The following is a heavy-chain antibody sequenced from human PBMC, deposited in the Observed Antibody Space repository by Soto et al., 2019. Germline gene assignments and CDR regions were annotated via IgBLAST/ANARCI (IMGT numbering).Heavy chain of an antibody. J-gene: IGHJ4*02. D-gene: IGHD6-13*01. CDR2: IYHSGST. CDR1: GGSISSGGYS. Sequence: QLQLQESGSGLVKPSQTLSLTCAVSGGSISSGGYSWSWIRQPPGKGLEWIGYIYHSGSTYYNPSLKRRVTISVDRSKNQFSLKLSSVTAADTAVYYCAREVEYSSSWGHYFDYWGQGTLVTVSS. V-gene: IGHV4-30-2*01. CDR3: AREVEYSSSWGHYFDY.